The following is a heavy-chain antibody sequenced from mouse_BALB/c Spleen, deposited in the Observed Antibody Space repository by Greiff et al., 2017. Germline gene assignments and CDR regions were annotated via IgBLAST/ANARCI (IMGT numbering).Heavy chain of an antibody. CDR3: ARRRPGAMDY. CDR1: GFTFSSFG. Sequence: EVKLVESGGGLVQPGGSRKLSCAASGFTFSSFGMHWVRQAPEKGLEWVAYISSGSSTSYYADTVKGRFTISRDNPKNTLFLQMTSLRSEDTAMYYCARRRPGAMDYWGQGTSVTVSS. V-gene: IGHV5-17*02. D-gene: IGHD1-2*01. CDR2: ISSGSSTS. J-gene: IGHJ4*01.